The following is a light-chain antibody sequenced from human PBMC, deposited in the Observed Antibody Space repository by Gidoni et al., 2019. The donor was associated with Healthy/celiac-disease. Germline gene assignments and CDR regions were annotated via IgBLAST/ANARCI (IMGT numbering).Light chain of an antibody. CDR1: SSNLGEGYD. J-gene: IGLJ3*02. V-gene: IGLV1-40*01. CDR2: GNS. Sequence: QSVLTQPPSVAGAPGHRVTISFTGSSSNLGEGYDVHWYQQLPGTAPKLLLYGNSNRPSGVPDRFSGSKSGTSASLAITGLQAEDEADYYCQSYDSSLSGSRVFGGGTKLTVL. CDR3: QSYDSSLSGSRV.